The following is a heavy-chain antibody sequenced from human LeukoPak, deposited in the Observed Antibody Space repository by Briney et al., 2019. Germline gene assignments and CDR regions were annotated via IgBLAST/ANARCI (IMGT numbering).Heavy chain of an antibody. Sequence: GASVKVSCKVSGYTLTELSMHWARQAPGKGLEWMGGFDPEDGETIYAQKFQGRVTMTEDTSTDTAYMELSSLRSEDTAVYYCATATQAIYGSGSPFDYWGQGTLVTVSS. D-gene: IGHD3-10*01. CDR2: FDPEDGET. CDR1: GYTLTELS. V-gene: IGHV1-24*01. CDR3: ATATQAIYGSGSPFDY. J-gene: IGHJ4*02.